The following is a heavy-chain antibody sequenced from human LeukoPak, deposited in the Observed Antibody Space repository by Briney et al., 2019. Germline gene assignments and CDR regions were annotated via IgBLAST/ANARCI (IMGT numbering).Heavy chain of an antibody. CDR1: GGSISSGGYY. J-gene: IGHJ5*02. CDR2: IYYSGST. V-gene: IGHV4-31*03. Sequence: SQTLSLTCTVSGGSISSGGYYWSWIRQHPGEGLEWIGYIYYSGSTYYNPSLKSRVTISVDTSKNQFSLKLSSVTAADTAVYYCARVGHYDFWSGRLPFDPWGQGTLVTVSS. D-gene: IGHD3-3*01. CDR3: ARVGHYDFWSGRLPFDP.